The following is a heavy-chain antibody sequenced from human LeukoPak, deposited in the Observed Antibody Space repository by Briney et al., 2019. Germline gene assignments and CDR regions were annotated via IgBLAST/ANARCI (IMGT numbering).Heavy chain of an antibody. J-gene: IGHJ3*02. D-gene: IGHD4-23*01. Sequence: SETLSLTCTVSGGSISSGDYYWSWIRQPPGKGLEWIGYIYYSGSTYYNPSLKSRVTISVDTSKNQFSLKLSSVTAADMAVYYCARETTVVETDAFDIWGQGTMVTVSS. CDR1: GGSISSGDYY. V-gene: IGHV4-30-4*01. CDR3: ARETTVVETDAFDI. CDR2: IYYSGST.